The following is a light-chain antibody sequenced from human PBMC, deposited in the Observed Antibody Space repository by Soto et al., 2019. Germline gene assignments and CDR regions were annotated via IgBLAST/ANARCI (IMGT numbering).Light chain of an antibody. CDR2: GAS. CDR1: QTVSSTY. CDR3: QQYGSSSPTYA. V-gene: IGKV3-20*01. J-gene: IGKJ2*01. Sequence: EVVLTQSPGTLSLSPGERATLSCRASQTVSSTYLAWYQQKPGQAPRLLIYGASSRATGIPDRFSGSGSGADFTVTICRLEPEDFAGDYCQQYGSSSPTYAFGRGTKLEIK.